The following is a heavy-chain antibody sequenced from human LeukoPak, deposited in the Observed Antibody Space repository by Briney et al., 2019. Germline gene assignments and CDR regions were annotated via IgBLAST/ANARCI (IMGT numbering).Heavy chain of an antibody. CDR3: ARRKWLVLDY. V-gene: IGHV4-59*01. CDR2: IYYSGST. J-gene: IGHJ4*02. D-gene: IGHD6-19*01. CDR1: GGSISSYY. Sequence: SETLSLTCTVSGGSISSYYWSWIRQPPGKGLEWIGYIYYSGSTNYNPSLKSRVTISVDTSKNQLSLKLSSVTAADTAVYYCARRKWLVLDYWGQGTLVTVSS.